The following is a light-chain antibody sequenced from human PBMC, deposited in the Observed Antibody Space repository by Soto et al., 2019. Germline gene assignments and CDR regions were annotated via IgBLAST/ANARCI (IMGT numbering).Light chain of an antibody. CDR1: QSVRSN. V-gene: IGKV3-15*01. CDR3: QHYNSYSEA. CDR2: GAS. Sequence: EIVMTQSPATLSVSPGERATLSCRASQSVRSNLAWYQHKPGQAPRLLIYGASTRATGIPTRFSGSGSGTEFTLTISSLQSDDFATYYCQHYNSYSEAFGQGTKVELK. J-gene: IGKJ1*01.